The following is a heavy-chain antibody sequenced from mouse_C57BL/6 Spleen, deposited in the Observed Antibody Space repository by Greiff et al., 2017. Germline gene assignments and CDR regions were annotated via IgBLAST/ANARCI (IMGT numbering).Heavy chain of an antibody. CDR2: INPSNGGT. Sequence: QVQLQQPGTELVKPGASVKLSCKASGYTFTSYWMHWVKQRPGQGLEWIGNINPSNGGTNYNEKFKSKATLTLDKSSSTAYMQLSRLTSEDSAVYYGARLGVTTRVDYWGQGTTLTVSS. D-gene: IGHD2-2*01. J-gene: IGHJ2*01. V-gene: IGHV1-53*01. CDR3: ARLGVTTRVDY. CDR1: GYTFTSYW.